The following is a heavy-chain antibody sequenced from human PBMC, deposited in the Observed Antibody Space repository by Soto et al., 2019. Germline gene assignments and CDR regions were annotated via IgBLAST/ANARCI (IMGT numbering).Heavy chain of an antibody. CDR2: ISYDGSNK. J-gene: IGHJ6*02. V-gene: IGHV3-30-3*01. Sequence: PGGSPRLSCAAPEFTFSSYSMHWVRQAPGKGLEWVAVISYDGSNKYYADSVKGRFTISRDNSKNTLYLQMNSLRAEDTAVYYCARDITMVRGVMDVWGQGTTVTVSS. CDR3: ARDITMVRGVMDV. D-gene: IGHD3-10*01. CDR1: EFTFSSYS.